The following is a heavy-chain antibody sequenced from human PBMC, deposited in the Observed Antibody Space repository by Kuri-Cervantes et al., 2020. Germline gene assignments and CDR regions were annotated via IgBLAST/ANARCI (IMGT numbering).Heavy chain of an antibody. CDR2: IHYSGST. CDR3: ANYRHASMFDY. V-gene: IGHV4-28*01. D-gene: IGHD3-16*02. Sequence: SQTLSLTCAVSGYSISSSNWWGWIRQLPGKGLEWIGHIHYSGSTYYSPSLKSRVTMSVDTSKNQFSLRLSSVTAADTAVYYRANYRHASMFDYWGQGTLVTVSS. J-gene: IGHJ4*02. CDR1: GYSISSSNW.